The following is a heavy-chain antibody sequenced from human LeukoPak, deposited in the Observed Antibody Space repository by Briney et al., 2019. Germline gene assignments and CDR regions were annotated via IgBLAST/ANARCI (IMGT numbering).Heavy chain of an antibody. D-gene: IGHD6-13*01. V-gene: IGHV1-18*01. CDR2: INPYDGKI. Sequence: GASVTVSFTAFGYIFLIYGISWARQAPGQGLEWLGWINPYDGKINYGQKFQGRVTVSADTSTSTAYMELRSLRSDDTAVYYCARDIAYNMDVWGKGTTITVSS. J-gene: IGHJ6*03. CDR3: ARDIAYNMDV. CDR1: GYIFLIYG.